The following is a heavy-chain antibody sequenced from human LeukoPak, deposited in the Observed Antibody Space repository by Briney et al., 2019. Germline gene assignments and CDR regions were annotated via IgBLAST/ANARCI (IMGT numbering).Heavy chain of an antibody. CDR1: RASISSGGYL. D-gene: IGHD4-17*01. V-gene: IGHV4-30-2*01. J-gene: IGHJ4*02. Sequence: SQTLSLTCAVSRASISSGGYLWTWIRQPPGKGLEWIGYIYHSGSAYYNPSLKSRVTMSVDKSKNQFSLSLTSVTAADTAVYYCARGSGTVTTDWGQGTLVIVSS. CDR2: IYHSGSA. CDR3: ARGSGTVTTD.